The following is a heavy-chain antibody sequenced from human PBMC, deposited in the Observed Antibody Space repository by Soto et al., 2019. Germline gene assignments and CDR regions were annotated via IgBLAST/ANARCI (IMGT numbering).Heavy chain of an antibody. V-gene: IGHV4-39*01. CDR2: IYYSGST. J-gene: IGHJ6*02. CDR1: GGSISSSSYY. D-gene: IGHD4-17*01. Sequence: QLQLQESGPGLVKPSETLSLTCTVSGGSISSSSYYWGWIRQPPGKGLEWIGSIYYSGSTYYNPSLKSRVTISVDTSKNQFSLKLSSVTAADTAVYYCARHGWYGDYRNYYYYGMDVWGQGTTVTVSS. CDR3: ARHGWYGDYRNYYYYGMDV.